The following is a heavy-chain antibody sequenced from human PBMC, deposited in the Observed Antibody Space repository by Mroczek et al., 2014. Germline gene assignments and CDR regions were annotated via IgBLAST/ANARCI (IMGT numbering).Heavy chain of an antibody. D-gene: IGHD3-10*01. Sequence: QVQLVQSGGGVVQPGRSLRLSCAASGFTFSSYGMHWVRQAPGKGLEWVAVIWYDGSNKYYADSVKGRFTISRDNSKNTLYLQMNSLRAEDTAVYYCARDRDEALWFGEFPLNGWFDPGPGNPGHRL. CDR2: IWYDGSNK. V-gene: IGHV3-33*01. CDR1: GFTFSSYG. J-gene: IGHJ5*02. CDR3: ARDRDEALWFGEFPLNGWFDP.